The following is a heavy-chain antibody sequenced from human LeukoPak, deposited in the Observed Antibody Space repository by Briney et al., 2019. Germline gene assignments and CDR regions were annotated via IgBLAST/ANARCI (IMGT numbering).Heavy chain of an antibody. CDR3: ARDVLLWFGELFEGNYFDY. J-gene: IGHJ4*02. CDR2: IYTSGST. Sequence: SETLSLTCTVSGGSISSGSYYWSWIRQPAGKGLEWIGRIYTSGSTNYNPSLKSRVTISVDTSKNQFSLKLSSVTAADTAVYYCARDVLLWFGELFEGNYFDYWGQGTLVTVSS. CDR1: GGSISSGSYY. D-gene: IGHD3-10*01. V-gene: IGHV4-61*02.